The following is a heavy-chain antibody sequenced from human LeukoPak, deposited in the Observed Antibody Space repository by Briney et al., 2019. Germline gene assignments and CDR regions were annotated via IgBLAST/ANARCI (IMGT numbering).Heavy chain of an antibody. V-gene: IGHV3-74*01. CDR1: GFTFSSYW. CDR2: VNSDGSST. D-gene: IGHD3-3*01. Sequence: GGSLRLSCAASGFTFSSYWMHWVRQAPGKGLVWVSRVNSDGSSTTYADSVKGRFTISRDNAKNTLYLQMNSLRAEDTAVYYCAGGPEEWLTLTWHFHLWGRGTLVTVSS. J-gene: IGHJ2*01. CDR3: AGGPEEWLTLTWHFHL.